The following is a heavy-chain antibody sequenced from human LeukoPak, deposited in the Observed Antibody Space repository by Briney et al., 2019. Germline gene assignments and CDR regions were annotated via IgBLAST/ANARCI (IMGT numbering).Heavy chain of an antibody. CDR3: ARDVDTAHHY. CDR2: MNPNSGGT. D-gene: IGHD5-18*01. Sequence: ASVKVSCKASGYTFTRYYMDWVGQAPGQGLEGRGWMNPNSGGTNYAQKFQGTVTMTRPTSISTAYMVLSRLRSDDTAVYYCARDVDTAHHYWGQGALVTVSS. V-gene: IGHV1-2*02. CDR1: GYTFTRYY. J-gene: IGHJ4*02.